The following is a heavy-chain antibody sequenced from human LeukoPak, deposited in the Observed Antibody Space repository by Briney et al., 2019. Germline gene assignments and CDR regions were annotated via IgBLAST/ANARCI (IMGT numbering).Heavy chain of an antibody. CDR2: MNPNSGNT. V-gene: IGHV1-8*03. CDR3: ARGIPLVQGSFDY. D-gene: IGHD6-6*01. Sequence: EASVKVSCKASGHTFTSYDINWVRQATGQGLEWMGWMNPNSGNTGYAQKFQGRVTITRNTSISTAYMELSRQRSEDTAVYYCARGIPLVQGSFDYWGQGTLVTVSS. J-gene: IGHJ4*02. CDR1: GHTFTSYD.